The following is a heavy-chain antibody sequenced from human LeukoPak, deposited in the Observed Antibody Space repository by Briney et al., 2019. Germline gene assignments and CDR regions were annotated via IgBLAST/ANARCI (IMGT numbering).Heavy chain of an antibody. V-gene: IGHV3-23*01. CDR2: ISGSGGST. CDR3: AKAIAGTNWFDP. Sequence: TGGSLRLSCAASGFTFSSYAMSWVRQAPGKGLEWVSAISGSGGSTYYADSVKGRFTISRDNSKNTLYLQMNSLRAEDTAVYYCAKAIAGTNWFDPWGQGTLVTVSS. J-gene: IGHJ5*02. D-gene: IGHD6-13*01. CDR1: GFTFSSYA.